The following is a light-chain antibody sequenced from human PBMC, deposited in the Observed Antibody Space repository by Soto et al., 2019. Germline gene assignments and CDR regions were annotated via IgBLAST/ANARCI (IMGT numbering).Light chain of an antibody. CDR3: QQLNSYPNT. J-gene: IGKJ2*01. CDR1: QGFSSY. Sequence: DIQLTQSPSFLSASVGDRVTITCRAGQGFSSYLAWYQQKPGKAPKLLIYAASTLQSGVPSRFSGSGSGTEFTLTISNLQPEDFATYYCQQLNSYPNTFGQGTKLEIK. CDR2: AAS. V-gene: IGKV1-9*01.